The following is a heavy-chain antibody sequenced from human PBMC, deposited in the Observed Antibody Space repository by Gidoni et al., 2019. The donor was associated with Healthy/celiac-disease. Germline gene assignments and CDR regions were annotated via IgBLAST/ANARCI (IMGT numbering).Heavy chain of an antibody. V-gene: IGHV1-18*04. CDR2: ISAYKGNT. CDR3: ARVGPDCSSTSCYGGGAFDI. Sequence: QVQLVQSGAEVKKPGASVKVSCKASGYTFTSYGISWVRQAPGQGLEWMGWISAYKGNTNYAQKLQGRVTMTTDTSTSTAYMELRSLRSDDTAVYYCARVGPDCSSTSCYGGGAFDIWGQGTMVTVSS. CDR1: GYTFTSYG. J-gene: IGHJ3*02. D-gene: IGHD2-2*01.